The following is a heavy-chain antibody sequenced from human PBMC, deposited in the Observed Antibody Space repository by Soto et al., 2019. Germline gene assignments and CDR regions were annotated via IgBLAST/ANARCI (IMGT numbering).Heavy chain of an antibody. Sequence: GGSLRLSCAASGFTFSDYYMSWIRQTPGKGLEWVSYISSSGSTIYYADSVKGRFTISRDNAKNSLYLQMNSLRAEDTAVYYCARDRPHSPDGSGSPNPPDVWGQGTTVTVSS. D-gene: IGHD3-10*01. CDR1: GFTFSDYY. V-gene: IGHV3-11*01. CDR3: ARDRPHSPDGSGSPNPPDV. J-gene: IGHJ6*02. CDR2: ISSSGSTI.